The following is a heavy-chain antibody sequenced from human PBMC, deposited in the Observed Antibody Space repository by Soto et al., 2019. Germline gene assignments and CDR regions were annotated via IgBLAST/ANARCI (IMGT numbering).Heavy chain of an antibody. CDR1: GFTFSSYS. CDR3: ARLGGGVVGHGYYFDY. J-gene: IGHJ4*02. CDR2: ISSSSSYI. D-gene: IGHD3-16*01. V-gene: IGHV3-21*01. Sequence: VQLVESGGGLVKPGGSLRLSCAASGFTFSSYSMNWVRQAPGKGLEWVSSISSSSSYIYYADSVKGRFTISRDNAKNSLYRQMNSLGAEDTAVYYCARLGGGVVGHGYYFDYWGQGTLVTVSS.